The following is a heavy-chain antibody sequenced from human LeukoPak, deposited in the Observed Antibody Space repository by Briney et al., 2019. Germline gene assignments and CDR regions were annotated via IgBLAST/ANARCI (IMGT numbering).Heavy chain of an antibody. D-gene: IGHD3-9*01. CDR2: ITSGGDYI. V-gene: IGHV3-21*01. CDR3: ARGHYDVLAASYKWTPDY. J-gene: IGHJ4*02. CDR1: GFTFNTFN. Sequence: GGSLRLSCAASGFTFNTFNMNWVRQALGKGLEWVSSITSGGDYIYYADSVKGRFTTSRDNAKNSLSLQLNSLRVEDTAVYYCARGHYDVLAASYKWTPDYWGQGTLVTDSS.